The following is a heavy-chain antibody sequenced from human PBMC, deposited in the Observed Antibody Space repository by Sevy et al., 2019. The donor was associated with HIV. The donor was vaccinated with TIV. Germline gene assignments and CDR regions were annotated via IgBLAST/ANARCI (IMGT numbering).Heavy chain of an antibody. V-gene: IGHV3-23*01. CDR3: AKLGWELLRYYDAFDI. CDR1: GFTFSSYA. J-gene: IGHJ3*02. D-gene: IGHD1-26*01. Sequence: GGSLRLSCAASGFTFSSYAMSWVRQAPGKGLEWVSAISGSGGSTYYADSVKGRFTISRDNSKNTLYLQMNSLRAEDTAVYYCAKLGWELLRYYDAFDIWGQGTMVTVSS. CDR2: ISGSGGST.